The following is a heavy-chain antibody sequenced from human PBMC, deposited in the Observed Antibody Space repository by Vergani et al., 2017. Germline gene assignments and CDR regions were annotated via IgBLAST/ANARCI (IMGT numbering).Heavy chain of an antibody. V-gene: IGHV4-31*03. J-gene: IGHJ4*02. D-gene: IGHD3-22*01. CDR1: GGSISSGGYY. CDR3: ARVNYYDSGGDYPLDY. CDR2: IYYSWST. Sequence: QVQLQESGPGLVKPSQTLSLTCTVSGGSISSGGYYWSWIRQHPGKGLEWIGYIYYSWSTHYNPSLKSRVTISVDTSKNQFSLKRSSVTAADTAVYYCARVNYYDSGGDYPLDYWGQGTLVTVSS.